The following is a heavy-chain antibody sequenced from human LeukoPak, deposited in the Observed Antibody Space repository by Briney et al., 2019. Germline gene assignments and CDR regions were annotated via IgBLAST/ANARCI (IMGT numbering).Heavy chain of an antibody. J-gene: IGHJ6*03. Sequence: SETLSLTCTVSGGSIITNDYYWGWIRQPPGKGLEWIGSIFYSGTTYYNPSLESRVTISVDTSKNHFSLKLTSVTAADTAVYYCARVKAAAETYYYYYYMDVWGKGTTVTISS. D-gene: IGHD6-13*01. V-gene: IGHV4-39*07. CDR3: ARVKAAAETYYYYYYMDV. CDR2: IFYSGTT. CDR1: GGSIITNDYY.